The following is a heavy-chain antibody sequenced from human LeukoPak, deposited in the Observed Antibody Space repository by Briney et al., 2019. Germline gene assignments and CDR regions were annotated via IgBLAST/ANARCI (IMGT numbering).Heavy chain of an antibody. CDR2: ISGSGGST. CDR1: GFTFSSYA. D-gene: IGHD2-2*01. J-gene: IGHJ4*02. V-gene: IGHV3-23*01. CDR3: AKASDIVVVPAATYFDY. Sequence: GSLRLSCAASGFTFSSYAMSWVRQAPGKGLEWVSAISGSGGSTYYADSVKGRFTISRDNSKNTLYLQMNSLRAEDTAVYYCAKASDIVVVPAATYFDYWGQGTLVTVSS.